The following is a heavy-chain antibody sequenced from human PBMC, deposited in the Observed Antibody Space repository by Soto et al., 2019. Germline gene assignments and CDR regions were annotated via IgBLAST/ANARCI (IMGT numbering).Heavy chain of an antibody. V-gene: IGHV3-64*01. D-gene: IGHD5-12*01. Sequence: EVQLVESGGGLVQPGGSLRLSCAASGFTFSSYAMHWVRQAPGKGLEYVSAISSNGGSTYYANSVKGRFTISRDNSKNTLYLQMGSLRAEDMAVYYCARDRDVEMATILDYWGQGTLVTVSS. CDR2: ISSNGGST. CDR1: GFTFSSYA. CDR3: ARDRDVEMATILDY. J-gene: IGHJ4*02.